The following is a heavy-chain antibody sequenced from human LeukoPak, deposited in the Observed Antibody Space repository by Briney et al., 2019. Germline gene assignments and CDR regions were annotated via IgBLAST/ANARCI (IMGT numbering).Heavy chain of an antibody. D-gene: IGHD3-9*01. CDR3: AKRYFGNYYFDS. V-gene: IGHV3-23*01. CDR1: GFTFNTYA. CDR2: ISGSGDST. J-gene: IGHJ4*02. Sequence: PGGSLRLSCAASGFTFNTYAMSWVRQAPGKGLAWVSAISGSGDSTYYADSVKGRSTISRDNSKNTLYLQMNSLRAEDTAVYYCAKRYFGNYYFDSWGQGTLVTVSS.